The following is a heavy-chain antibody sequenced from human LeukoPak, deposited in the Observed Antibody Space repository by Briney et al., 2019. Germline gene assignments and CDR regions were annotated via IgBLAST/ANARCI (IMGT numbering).Heavy chain of an antibody. CDR3: ARVSWFPGTSYYYMDV. Sequence: SETLSLTCTVSGGSISSYYWSWIRQPPGKGLEWIGYIYYSGTTNYNPSLRSRVTISLDTSKNQFSLKLTSVTAADTAVYYCARVSWFPGTSYYYMDVWGKGTTVTVSS. D-gene: IGHD1-1*01. V-gene: IGHV4-59*01. J-gene: IGHJ6*03. CDR2: IYYSGTT. CDR1: GGSISSYY.